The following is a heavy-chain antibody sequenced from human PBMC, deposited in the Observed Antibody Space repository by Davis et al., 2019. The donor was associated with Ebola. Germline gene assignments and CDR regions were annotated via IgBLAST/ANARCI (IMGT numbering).Heavy chain of an antibody. J-gene: IGHJ4*02. CDR1: GYTFTRYW. V-gene: IGHV5-51*01. D-gene: IGHD3-22*01. Sequence: GESLKISCKASGYTFTRYWIVWVRQMPGKGLEWMGIIYPGDSDTRYSPYFLGQVIFSADKSMSTAYLQWSSLKASDTATYYCARAPYYYDVSGFYVDYWGQGTLVTVSS. CDR3: ARAPYYYDVSGFYVDY. CDR2: IYPGDSDT.